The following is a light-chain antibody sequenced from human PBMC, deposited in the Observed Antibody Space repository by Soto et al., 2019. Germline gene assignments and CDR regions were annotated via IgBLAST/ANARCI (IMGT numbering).Light chain of an antibody. CDR1: QSVSSSY. CDR3: QQYGSSPWT. Sequence: EIVLTQSPGTLSLSPGERATLSCRDSQSVSSSYLAWYQQKPGQAPRLLIYGASSRATGIPDRFSGSGSGTDFTLTISMLEPEDFAVYYCQQYGSSPWTFGQGTKVEIK. J-gene: IGKJ1*01. CDR2: GAS. V-gene: IGKV3-20*01.